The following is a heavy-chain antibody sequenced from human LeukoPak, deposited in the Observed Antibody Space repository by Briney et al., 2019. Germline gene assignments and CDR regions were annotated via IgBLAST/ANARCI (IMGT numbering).Heavy chain of an antibody. J-gene: IGHJ4*02. CDR3: AREDADYTFSFDF. CDR1: GYTLTRSY. Sequence: GPAVNLFCRASGYTLTRSYMHGVRRAPGQGREGRGIINPRGGSTTYEQKFQGRLSMTRDTYTSTVYMELSSLSSEDTAVYYCAREDADYTFSFDFWGQGTLVTVSS. D-gene: IGHD4-17*01. CDR2: INPRGGST. V-gene: IGHV1-46*01.